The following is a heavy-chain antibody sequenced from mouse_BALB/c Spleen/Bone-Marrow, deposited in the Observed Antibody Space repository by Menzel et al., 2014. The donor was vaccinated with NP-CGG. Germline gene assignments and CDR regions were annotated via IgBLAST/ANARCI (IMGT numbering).Heavy chain of an antibody. CDR1: GYNFISYW. V-gene: IGHV1S81*02. CDR2: INPGNGRT. D-gene: IGHD1-3*01. Sequence: QVQLQQSGAELVKPGAPVKLSCKASGYNFISYWIHWVKQRPGQGLEWIGEINPGNGRTNYNEKFKNKATLTIDKSSSTAYMQLSRLTSEDSAVYYCARWGKGYFDVWGAGTTVTVSS. CDR3: ARWGKGYFDV. J-gene: IGHJ1*01.